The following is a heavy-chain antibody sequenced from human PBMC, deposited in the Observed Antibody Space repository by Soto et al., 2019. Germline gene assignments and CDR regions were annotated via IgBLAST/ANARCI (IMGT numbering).Heavy chain of an antibody. CDR3: AREYSYGPVAFDI. CDR1: GFTFSSYS. Sequence: SGGSLRLSCAASGFTFSSYSMNWVRQAPGKGLEWVSSISSSSSYIYYADSVKGRFTISRDNAKNSLYLQMNSLRAEDTAVYYCAREYSYGPVAFDIWGQGTMVTVSS. D-gene: IGHD5-18*01. J-gene: IGHJ3*02. V-gene: IGHV3-21*01. CDR2: ISSSSSYI.